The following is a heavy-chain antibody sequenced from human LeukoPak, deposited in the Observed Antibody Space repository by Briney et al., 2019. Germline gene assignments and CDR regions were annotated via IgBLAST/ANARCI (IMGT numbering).Heavy chain of an antibody. Sequence: GGSLRLSCAASGFTFSSYEMNWVRQAPGKGLEWVSYISSSGSTIYYADSVKGRFTISRDKSKNTLYLQMNSLRAEDTAVYYCAIRKSGNAIDYWGQGTLVTVSS. CDR1: GFTFSSYE. CDR3: AIRKSGNAIDY. V-gene: IGHV3-48*03. D-gene: IGHD5-12*01. J-gene: IGHJ4*02. CDR2: ISSSGSTI.